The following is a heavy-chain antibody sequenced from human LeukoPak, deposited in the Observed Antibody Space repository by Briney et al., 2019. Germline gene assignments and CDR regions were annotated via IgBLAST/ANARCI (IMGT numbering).Heavy chain of an antibody. CDR3: AREWMTYYYDSSGYSPCDY. D-gene: IGHD3-22*01. J-gene: IGHJ4*02. V-gene: IGHV1-2*02. Sequence: ASVKVSCNGSGFTLTGYYIHWVRQAPGQGLEWMGWINPNSGGTNYAQKFQGRVTMTRDTSISTAYMELSRLRSDDTAVYYCAREWMTYYYDSSGYSPCDYWGQGTLVTVSS. CDR2: INPNSGGT. CDR1: GFTLTGYY.